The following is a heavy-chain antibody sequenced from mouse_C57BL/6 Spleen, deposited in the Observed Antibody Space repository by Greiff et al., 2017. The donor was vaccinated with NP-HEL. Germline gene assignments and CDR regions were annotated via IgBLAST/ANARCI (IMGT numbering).Heavy chain of an antibody. V-gene: IGHV1-18*01. CDR3: ARRIYCGNYAWFAY. Sequence: EVQLQQSGPELVKPGASVKIPCKASGYTFTDYNMDWVKQSHGKSLEWIGDINPNNGGTIYNQKFKGKATLTVDKSSSTAYMELRSLTSEDTAVYYCARRIYCGNYAWFAYWGQGTLVTVSA. CDR2: INPNNGGT. J-gene: IGHJ3*01. D-gene: IGHD2-1*01. CDR1: GYTFTDYN.